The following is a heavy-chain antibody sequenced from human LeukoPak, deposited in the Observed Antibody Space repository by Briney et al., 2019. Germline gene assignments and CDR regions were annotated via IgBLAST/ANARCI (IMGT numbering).Heavy chain of an antibody. V-gene: IGHV3-30-3*01. CDR1: GFTFSSYA. CDR3: ARDYYDSSGYFDY. J-gene: IGHJ4*02. CDR2: ISYDGSNK. D-gene: IGHD3-22*01. Sequence: GGSLRLSCAASGFTFSSYAMHWVRQAPGKGLEWVAVISYDGSNKYYADSVKGRFTISRDNSKNTLYLQMNSLRAEDTAVYYCARDYYDSSGYFDYWGQGTLVTVSS.